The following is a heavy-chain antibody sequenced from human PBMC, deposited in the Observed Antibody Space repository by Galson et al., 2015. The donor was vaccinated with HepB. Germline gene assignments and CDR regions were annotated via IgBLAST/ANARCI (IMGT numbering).Heavy chain of an antibody. D-gene: IGHD3-22*01. CDR3: ASYCYHPSGYDFFDH. CDR2: MYHTGST. Sequence: TLSLTCTVSGGSISSGDYYWSWVRQSPGKGLEWIGYMYHTGSTYYNPSLESRVSISLDTSKNQFSLRLTSVTAADTAVYYCASYCYHPSGYDFFDHWGQGSLVTVSS. CDR1: GGSISSGDYY. V-gene: IGHV4-30-4*01. J-gene: IGHJ4*02.